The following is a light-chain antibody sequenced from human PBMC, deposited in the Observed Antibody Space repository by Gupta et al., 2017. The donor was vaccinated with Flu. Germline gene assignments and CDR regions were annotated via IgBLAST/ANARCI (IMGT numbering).Light chain of an antibody. CDR3: QKYNADPPFT. V-gene: IGKV1-27*01. Sequence: DIQMTQSPSSLSASVGDRVSITCRASQDISNYLVWYQQKPGKVPILLIYGASTLQSGVSSRFSGSGSGTDFTLTISSLQPEDVATYYCQKYNADPPFTFGPGTKVDIK. CDR2: GAS. CDR1: QDISNY. J-gene: IGKJ3*01.